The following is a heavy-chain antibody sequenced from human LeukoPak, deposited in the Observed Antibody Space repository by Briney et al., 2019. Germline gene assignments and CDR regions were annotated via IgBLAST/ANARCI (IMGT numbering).Heavy chain of an antibody. Sequence: SETLSLICSVSSYSINSNYYWGWIRQSPGKGLEWIGSIYHTGSTYYNPSLKSRVTISLDASNKQFSLRLSSVTAADTAVYYCARGSHPVTGTLGGYFDPWGQGTLVTVSS. D-gene: IGHD6-19*01. CDR1: SYSINSNYY. CDR3: ARGSHPVTGTLGGYFDP. V-gene: IGHV4-38-2*02. CDR2: IYHTGST. J-gene: IGHJ4*02.